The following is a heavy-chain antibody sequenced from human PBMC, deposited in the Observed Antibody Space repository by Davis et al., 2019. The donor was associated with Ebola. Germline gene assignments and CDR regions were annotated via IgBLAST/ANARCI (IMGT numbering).Heavy chain of an antibody. CDR2: IGTAGDT. V-gene: IGHV3-13*01. CDR1: GFTFSSYD. Sequence: GESLRISCAASGFTFSSYDMHWVRQVTGKSLEWVSAIGTAGDTYYPGSVKGRFTISRENARNSLYLQMNSLRAEDTAVYYCASNTWYYYGMDVWGQGTTVTVSS. D-gene: IGHD3-16*01. CDR3: ASNTWYYYGMDV. J-gene: IGHJ6*02.